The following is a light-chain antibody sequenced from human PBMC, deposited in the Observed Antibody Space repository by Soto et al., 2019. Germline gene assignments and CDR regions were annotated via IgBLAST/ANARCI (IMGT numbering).Light chain of an antibody. CDR2: LGS. CDR3: MQAVQAPLT. CDR1: QSLLHGNGYNY. J-gene: IGKJ1*01. V-gene: IGKV2-28*01. Sequence: DIVITQSPLSLPVTAVEPASISCRSSQSLLHGNGYNYLDWYLQKPGQSPQLLIYLGSNRASGVPDRFSGSGSGTDFALKISRVEAEDVGLYYCMQAVQAPLTFGQGTKVDIK.